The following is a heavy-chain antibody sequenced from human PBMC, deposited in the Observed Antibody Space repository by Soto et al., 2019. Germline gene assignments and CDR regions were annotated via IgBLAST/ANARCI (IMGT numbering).Heavy chain of an antibody. Sequence: PSETLSLTCAVYGGSFSGYYWSWIRQPPGKGLEWIGEINHSGSTNYNPSLKSRVTISVDTSKNQSSLKLSSVIAADTAVYYCARGIPVVGSTSWVYNWFDPWGQGTLVTVSS. V-gene: IGHV4-34*01. CDR1: GGSFSGYY. J-gene: IGHJ5*02. CDR3: ARGIPVVGSTSWVYNWFDP. CDR2: INHSGST. D-gene: IGHD2-2*01.